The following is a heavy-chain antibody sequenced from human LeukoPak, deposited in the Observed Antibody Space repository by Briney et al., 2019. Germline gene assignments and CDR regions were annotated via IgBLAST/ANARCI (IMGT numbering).Heavy chain of an antibody. CDR3: ARLSSHYDSWSGSPAY. Sequence: GGSLRLSCAASGFTFSSYSMNWVRQVPGKGLEWVSYISSSSSTIYYADSVKGRFTISRDNAKNSLYLQMNSLRAEDTAVYYCARLSSHYDSWSGSPAYWGQGTLVTVSS. D-gene: IGHD3-3*01. CDR1: GFTFSSYS. CDR2: ISSSSSTI. V-gene: IGHV3-48*01. J-gene: IGHJ4*02.